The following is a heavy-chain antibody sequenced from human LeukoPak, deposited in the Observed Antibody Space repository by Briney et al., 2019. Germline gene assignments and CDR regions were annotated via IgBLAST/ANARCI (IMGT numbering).Heavy chain of an antibody. CDR1: GFTFSSYA. Sequence: GGSLRLSCAASGFTFSSYAMSWVRQAPGRGLEWVSAISGSGGSTYYADSVKGRFTISRDNSKNTLYLQMNSLRAEDTAVYYCAKDHTPPDGGDLFDYWGQGTLVTVSS. J-gene: IGHJ4*02. CDR3: AKDHTPPDGGDLFDY. V-gene: IGHV3-23*01. D-gene: IGHD2-21*02. CDR2: ISGSGGST.